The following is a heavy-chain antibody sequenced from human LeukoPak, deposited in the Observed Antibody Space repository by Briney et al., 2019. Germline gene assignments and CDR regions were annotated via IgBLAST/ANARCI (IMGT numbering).Heavy chain of an antibody. Sequence: ASVKVSCKASGYTFTSYDINWVRQATGQGLEWMGWINPNSGGTNYAQKFQGRVTMTRDTSISTAYMELSRLRADDTAVYYCARASDYCSSTSCFDYWGQGTLVTVSS. V-gene: IGHV1-2*02. D-gene: IGHD2-2*01. CDR3: ARASDYCSSTSCFDY. CDR1: GYTFTSYD. CDR2: INPNSGGT. J-gene: IGHJ4*02.